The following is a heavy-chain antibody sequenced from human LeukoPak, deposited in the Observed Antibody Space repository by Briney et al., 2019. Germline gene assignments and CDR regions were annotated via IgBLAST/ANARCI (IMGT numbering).Heavy chain of an antibody. V-gene: IGHV3-21*01. D-gene: IGHD6-13*01. Sequence: GSLRPSCAASGFTFSSYSMNWVRQAPGKGLEGVSSISSSSSYIYYADSVKGRFPISRANAKSSLYLQMTSLRAEDTAVYYCVTAAGLGVYYFDYWGQGTLVTVSS. J-gene: IGHJ4*02. CDR3: VTAAGLGVYYFDY. CDR2: ISSSSSYI. CDR1: GFTFSSYS.